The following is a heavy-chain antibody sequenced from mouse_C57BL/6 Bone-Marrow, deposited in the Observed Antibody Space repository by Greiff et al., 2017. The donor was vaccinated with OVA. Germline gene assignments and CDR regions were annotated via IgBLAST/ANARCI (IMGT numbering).Heavy chain of an antibody. CDR1: GYAFSSYW. CDR3: ARKEYYYGSSGFAY. D-gene: IGHD1-1*01. CDR2: IYPGDGDT. J-gene: IGHJ3*01. V-gene: IGHV1-80*01. Sequence: VKLVESGAELVKPGASVKISCKASGYAFSSYWMNWVKQRPGKGLEWIGQIYPGDGDTNYNGKFKGKATLTADKSSSTAYMQLSSLTSEDSAVYFCARKEYYYGSSGFAYWGQGTLVTVSA.